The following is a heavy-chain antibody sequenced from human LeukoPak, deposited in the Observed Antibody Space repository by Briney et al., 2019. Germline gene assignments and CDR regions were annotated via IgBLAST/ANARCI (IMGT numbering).Heavy chain of an antibody. CDR2: ISAYNGNT. CDR3: ARDSADCSGGNCYSAEYFQH. V-gene: IGHV1-18*01. CDR1: GYTFNNFG. J-gene: IGHJ1*01. Sequence: ASVKVSCKASGYTFNNFGISWVRQAPGQGLEWMGRISAYNGNTNYAQKVQGGVTLTTDTSTSTAYMELRSLGPDDTAVYYCARDSADCSGGNCYSAEYFQHWGQGTLVTVSS. D-gene: IGHD2-21*01.